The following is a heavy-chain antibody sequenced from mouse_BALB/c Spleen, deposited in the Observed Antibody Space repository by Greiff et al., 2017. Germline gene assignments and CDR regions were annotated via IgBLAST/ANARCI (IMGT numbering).Heavy chain of an antibody. Sequence: QVQLQQSGAELVKPGASVSMSCKASGYTLTSYYMYWVKQRPGQGLEWIGEINPSNGGTNFNEKFKSKATLTGDKSSSTAYMQHSSLTSEDSAVYYCTRERDPFDDWGQGTTHTVS. J-gene: IGHJ2*01. CDR1: GYTLTSYY. V-gene: IGHV1S81*02. CDR3: TRERDPFDD. CDR2: INPSNGGT.